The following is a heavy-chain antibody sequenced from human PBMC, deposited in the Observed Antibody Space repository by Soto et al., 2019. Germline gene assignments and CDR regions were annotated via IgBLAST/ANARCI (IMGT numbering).Heavy chain of an antibody. Sequence: GGSLRLSCAASGFTVSSNYMSWVRQAPGKGLEWVSVIYSGGSTYYADSVKGRFTISRHNSKNTLYLQMNSLRAEDTAVYYWARGRVSSWLSDYYYYMDVWGKGTTVTVSS. CDR2: IYSGGST. D-gene: IGHD6-13*01. J-gene: IGHJ6*03. V-gene: IGHV3-53*04. CDR1: GFTVSSNY. CDR3: ARGRVSSWLSDYYYYMDV.